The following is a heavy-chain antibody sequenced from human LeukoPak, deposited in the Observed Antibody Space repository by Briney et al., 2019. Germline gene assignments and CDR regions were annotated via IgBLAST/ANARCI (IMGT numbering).Heavy chain of an antibody. CDR1: GGSISNYY. V-gene: IGHV4-59*08. CDR3: ARVGALGGHDF. CDR2: IYYSGST. Sequence: SETLSLTCTVSGGSISNYYWSWIRQPPGKGLEWIGYIYYSGSTNYNPSLKSRVTISVDTSKNQFSLKLNSVTAADTAVYYCARVGALGGHDFWGQGSLVTVSS. J-gene: IGHJ4*02. D-gene: IGHD1-26*01.